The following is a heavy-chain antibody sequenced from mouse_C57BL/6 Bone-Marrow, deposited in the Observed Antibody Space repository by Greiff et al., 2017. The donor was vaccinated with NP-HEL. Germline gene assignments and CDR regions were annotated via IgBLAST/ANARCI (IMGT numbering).Heavy chain of an antibody. D-gene: IGHD2-4*01. J-gene: IGHJ4*01. CDR2: IYPRSGNA. Sequence: VQLQQSGAELARPGASVKLSCKASGYTFTSYGISWVKQRTGQGLEWIGEIYPRSGNAYYNEKFKGKATLTADKSSSTAYMELRSLTSEDSAVYFCARDPPMITTTHYYAIDYWGQGTSVTVSS. V-gene: IGHV1-81*01. CDR3: ARDPPMITTTHYYAIDY. CDR1: GYTFTSYG.